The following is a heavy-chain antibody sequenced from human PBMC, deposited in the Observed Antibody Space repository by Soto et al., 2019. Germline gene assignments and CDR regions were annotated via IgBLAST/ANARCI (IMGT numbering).Heavy chain of an antibody. J-gene: IGHJ6*02. Sequence: SVKVSCKASGGTFSSYAISWVRQAPGQGXEWMGGIIPIFGTANYAQKFQGRVTITADESTSTAYMELSSLRSEDTAVYYCARLGIAVAATTFRYYYYGMDVWGQGTTVTVSS. CDR3: ARLGIAVAATTFRYYYYGMDV. V-gene: IGHV1-69*13. CDR2: IIPIFGTA. D-gene: IGHD6-19*01. CDR1: GGTFSSYA.